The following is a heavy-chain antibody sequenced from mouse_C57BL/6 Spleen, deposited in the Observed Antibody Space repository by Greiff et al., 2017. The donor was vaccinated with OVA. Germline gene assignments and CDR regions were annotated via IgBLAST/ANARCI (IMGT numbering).Heavy chain of an antibody. CDR2: IRNKANNHAT. Sequence: EVKVVESGGGLVQPGGSMKLSCAASGFTFSDAWMDWVRQSPEKGLEWVAEIRNKANNHATYYAESVKGRFTISRDDSKSSVYLQMNSLRAEDAGIYYCTSRLRWGYFDVWGTGTTVTVSS. CDR3: TSRLRWGYFDV. D-gene: IGHD1-1*01. V-gene: IGHV6-6*01. J-gene: IGHJ1*03. CDR1: GFTFSDAW.